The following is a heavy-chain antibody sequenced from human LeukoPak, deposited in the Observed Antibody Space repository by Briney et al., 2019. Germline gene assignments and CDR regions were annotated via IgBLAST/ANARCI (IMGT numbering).Heavy chain of an antibody. D-gene: IGHD3-3*01. J-gene: IGHJ5*02. CDR1: GFTVSSNY. CDR2: IYSGGST. Sequence: PGGSLRLSCAASGFTVSSNYMSWVRQAPGKGLEWVSVIYSGGSTYYADSVKGRFTISRDNSKNTLYLQMNSLRAEDTAVYYCARAPPQYDLWSGYTTGNWFDPWGQGTLVTVSS. CDR3: ARAPPQYDLWSGYTTGNWFDP. V-gene: IGHV3-66*01.